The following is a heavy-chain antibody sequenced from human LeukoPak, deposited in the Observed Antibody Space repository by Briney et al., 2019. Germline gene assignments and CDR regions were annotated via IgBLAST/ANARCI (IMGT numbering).Heavy chain of an antibody. D-gene: IGHD6-13*01. V-gene: IGHV3-64D*06. CDR2: ISGNGGST. CDR1: GFIISNCA. J-gene: IGHJ4*02. CDR3: VKDLYKGDSSSWYYFDY. Sequence: PGGSLRLSCSASGFIISNCAMHWVRQAPGKGLEYVSAISGNGGSTYYADSVKGRFTISRDNSKNTLYLQMSSLRAEDTAIYHCVKDLYKGDSSSWYYFDYWGQGTLVTVSS.